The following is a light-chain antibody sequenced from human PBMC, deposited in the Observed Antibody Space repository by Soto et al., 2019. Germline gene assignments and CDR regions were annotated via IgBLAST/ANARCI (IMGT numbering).Light chain of an antibody. CDR1: KSVSSN. CDR2: CAS. CDR3: KHYNNWPLS. V-gene: IGKV3-15*01. Sequence: EIVMTQSPATLSVSPGERATLSCRASKSVSSNLAWYKHKPGQAPRLLIYCASTRATVMPARFSGSGSGTEFSLTISSLQSEDFAVYYGKHYNNWPLSFGGGTKVEIK. J-gene: IGKJ4*01.